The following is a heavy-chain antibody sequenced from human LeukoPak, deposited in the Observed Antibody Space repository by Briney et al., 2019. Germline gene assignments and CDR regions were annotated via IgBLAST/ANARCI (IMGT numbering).Heavy chain of an antibody. D-gene: IGHD6-13*01. Sequence: PSETLSLTCTVSGGSISSGDYYWSWIRQPPGKGLEWIGYIYYSGSTYYNPSLKSRVTISVDTSKNQFSLKLSSVTAAGTAVYYCARSQYIIAAAGTGFDYWGQGTLVPVSS. CDR2: IYYSGST. J-gene: IGHJ4*02. CDR1: GGSISSGDYY. CDR3: ARSQYIIAAAGTGFDY. V-gene: IGHV4-30-4*08.